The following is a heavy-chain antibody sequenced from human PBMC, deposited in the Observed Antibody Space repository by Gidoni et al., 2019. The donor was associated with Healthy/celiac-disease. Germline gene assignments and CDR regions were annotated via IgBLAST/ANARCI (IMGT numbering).Heavy chain of an antibody. CDR2: INHSGST. V-gene: IGHV4-34*01. CDR3: ARGRWDGYCSSTSCYIHLDY. J-gene: IGHJ4*02. CDR1: GGSFSGYY. Sequence: QVQLQQWGAGLLKPSETLSLPCAVYGGSFSGYYWSWIRQPPGKGLEWIGEINHSGSTNYNPSLKSRVTISVDTSKNQFSLKLSSVTAADTAVYYCARGRWDGYCSSTSCYIHLDYWGQGTLVTVSS. D-gene: IGHD2-2*02.